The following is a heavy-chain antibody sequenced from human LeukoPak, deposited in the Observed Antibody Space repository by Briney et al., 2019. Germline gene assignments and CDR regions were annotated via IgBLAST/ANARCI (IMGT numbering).Heavy chain of an antibody. Sequence: TGGSLRLSCTASGFTFGDYAMSWVRQAPGKGLEWVGFIRSKAYGGTTEYAASVKGRFTISRDDSKSIAYLQMNSLKTEDTAVYYCTRDRWLGATVYFDYWGQGTLVTVSS. CDR1: GFTFGDYA. CDR2: IRSKAYGGTT. V-gene: IGHV3-49*04. J-gene: IGHJ4*02. CDR3: TRDRWLGATVYFDY. D-gene: IGHD1-26*01.